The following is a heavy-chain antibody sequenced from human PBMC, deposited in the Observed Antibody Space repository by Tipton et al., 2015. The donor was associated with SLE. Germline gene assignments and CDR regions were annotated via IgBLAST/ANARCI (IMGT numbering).Heavy chain of an antibody. CDR3: ARELVVVRGLSRRDAFDI. Sequence: TLSLTCSVSNGSIGSDYWTWIRQPPGKGLEWIGYKYYSGGTNSNPSLRSRVTISIDMSKNQFSLTLSSVTAADTAVYYCARELVVVRGLSRRDAFDIWGQGAMVPVSS. D-gene: IGHD3-10*01. CDR2: KYYSGGT. J-gene: IGHJ3*02. V-gene: IGHV4-59*01. CDR1: NGSIGSDY.